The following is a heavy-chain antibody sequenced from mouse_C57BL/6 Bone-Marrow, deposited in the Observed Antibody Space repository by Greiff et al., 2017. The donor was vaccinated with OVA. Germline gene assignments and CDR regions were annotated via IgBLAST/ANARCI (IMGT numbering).Heavy chain of an antibody. CDR2: IWGDGST. V-gene: IGHV2-3*01. J-gene: IGHJ3*01. Sequence: VKLQESGPGLVAPSQSLSITCTVSGFSLTSYGVSWVRQPPGKGLEWLGVIWGDGSTNYHSAPISRLSISKDNSKSQVFLKLNSLQTDDTATDYCATITTVVATPDWGQGTLVTVSA. CDR1: GFSLTSYG. D-gene: IGHD1-1*01. CDR3: ATITTVVATPD.